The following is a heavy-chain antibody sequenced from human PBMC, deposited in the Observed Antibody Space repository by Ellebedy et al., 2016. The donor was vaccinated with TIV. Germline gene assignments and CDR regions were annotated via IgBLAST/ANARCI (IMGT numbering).Heavy chain of an antibody. CDR3: ARNSRDDFDI. CDR1: GLSVNTDGMR. CDR2: IDWDDDK. J-gene: IGHJ3*02. V-gene: IGHV2-70*04. Sequence: SGPTLVKPTQTLTLTCTFSGLSVNTDGMRVNWIRQPPGKALEWLARIDWDDDKFYSTSLKTRLTISKDTSKNQVVLTMTDMDPVDTATYYCARNSRDDFDIWGQGTRVTVSS.